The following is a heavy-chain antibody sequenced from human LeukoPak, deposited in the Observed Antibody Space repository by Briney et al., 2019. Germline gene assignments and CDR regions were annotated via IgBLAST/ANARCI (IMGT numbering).Heavy chain of an antibody. CDR2: IYSRGPP. V-gene: IGHV4-59*12. CDR3: ARDIIGSFNYFDP. CDR1: GGSISSYY. J-gene: IGHJ5*02. Sequence: SETLSLTCTVSGGSISSYYWSWVRQPPGKGREWIGYIYSRGPPNYPPSLNSRVTLSVDTSKNQFSLKLSSVTAADTAVYYCARDIIGSFNYFDPWGQGTLVTVSS.